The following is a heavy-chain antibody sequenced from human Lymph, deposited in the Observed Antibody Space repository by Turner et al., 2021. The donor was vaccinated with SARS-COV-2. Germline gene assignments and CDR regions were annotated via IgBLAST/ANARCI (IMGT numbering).Heavy chain of an antibody. J-gene: IGHJ6*02. D-gene: IGHD1-26*01. V-gene: IGHV1-8*01. CDR1: GYTFTSYD. Sequence: QVQLVQSGAEVKMPGASVKVSCKASGYTFTSYDINWVRQATGQGLEWMGWMNPNSGNTGYAQKFQGRVTMTRNISISTAYMELSTLRSEDTAVYYCARGRYSGGGMDVWGQGTTVTVSS. CDR2: MNPNSGNT. CDR3: ARGRYSGGGMDV.